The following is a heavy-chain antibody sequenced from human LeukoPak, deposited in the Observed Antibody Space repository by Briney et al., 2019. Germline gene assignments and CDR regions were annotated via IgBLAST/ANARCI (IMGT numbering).Heavy chain of an antibody. CDR1: GGTFSSYA. J-gene: IGHJ4*02. V-gene: IGHV1-69*01. D-gene: IGHD1/OR15-1a*01. Sequence: ASVKVSCKASGGTFSSYAISWVRQAPGQGLEWMGGIIPIFGTANYAQKFQGRVTITADESTSTAYMELSSLRSEDTAVYYCASTNWYKGFDYWGQGTLVTVSS. CDR2: IIPIFGTA. CDR3: ASTNWYKGFDY.